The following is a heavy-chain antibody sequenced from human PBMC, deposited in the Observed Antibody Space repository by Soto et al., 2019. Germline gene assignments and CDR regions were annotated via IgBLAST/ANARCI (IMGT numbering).Heavy chain of an antibody. D-gene: IGHD4-17*01. CDR1: GGTFSSYA. CDR3: AQLTTVVTPPGY. J-gene: IGHJ4*02. CDR2: VIPIFGTA. V-gene: IGHV1-69*12. Sequence: QVQLVQSGAEVKKPGSSVKVSCKASGGTFSSYAISWVRQAPGQGLEWMGGVIPIFGTANYAQKFQGRVTVTADESTSTAYMELSSLRAEDTAGDYCAQLTTVVTPPGYWGQGTLVTVSS.